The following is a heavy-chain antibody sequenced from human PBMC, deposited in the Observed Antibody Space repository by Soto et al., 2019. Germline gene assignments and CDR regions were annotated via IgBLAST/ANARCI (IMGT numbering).Heavy chain of an antibody. CDR2: ISANGQGI. D-gene: IGHD1-7*01. V-gene: IGHV3-23*01. J-gene: IGHJ4*02. Sequence: GGSLRLSCAASGFTFSTYALSWVRQAPGKGLEWVSAISANGQGIYYADSVRGRFTISRDNSKNTIFLHMDSLRAEDTAVYYCAKDRNYPRDQFHYWGQGTQVTVSS. CDR3: AKDRNYPRDQFHY. CDR1: GFTFSTYA.